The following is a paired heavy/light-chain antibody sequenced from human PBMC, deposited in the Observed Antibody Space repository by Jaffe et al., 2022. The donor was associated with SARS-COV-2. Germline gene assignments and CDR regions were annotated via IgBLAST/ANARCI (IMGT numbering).Light chain of an antibody. Sequence: DIQMTQSPSSVSASVGDRVTITCRASQGIDTWLAWYQQKPGKAPELLIHTASSLQSGVPSRFSGSGSGTDFTLTISSLQPEDFATYFCQQANSFPLTFGGGTKVEIK. CDR3: QQANSFPLT. V-gene: IGKV1-12*01. CDR1: QGIDTW. CDR2: TAS. J-gene: IGKJ4*01.
Heavy chain of an antibody. Sequence: QVQLQESGPGLVKPSETLSLNCTVSGGSISSYYWSWIRQPPGKGLEWIGYIYNDGSTNVNPSLESRVTISVNTSKNQFSLRLSSVTAADTALYYCARIPLRVGSGWYWFDPWGQGTLVTVSA. CDR1: GGSISSYY. CDR3: ARIPLRVGSGWYWFDP. J-gene: IGHJ5*02. V-gene: IGHV4-59*01. D-gene: IGHD6-19*01. CDR2: IYNDGST.